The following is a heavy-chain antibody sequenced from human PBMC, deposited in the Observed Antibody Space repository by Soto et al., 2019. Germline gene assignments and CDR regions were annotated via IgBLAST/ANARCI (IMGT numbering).Heavy chain of an antibody. CDR2: ISSTANHI. CDR1: GFTFTRYR. V-gene: IGHV3-21*06. CDR3: ARESGDLTSNFDY. Sequence: EVQLVESGGGLVKPGGSLRLSCAASGFTFTRYRMNWVRQAPGKGLEWVSSISSTANHIYYADSMRGRFTISRDNAKNSLYLEMNSLRAEDTAVYYCARESGDLTSNFDYWGQGTLVPVSS. D-gene: IGHD3-10*01. J-gene: IGHJ4*02.